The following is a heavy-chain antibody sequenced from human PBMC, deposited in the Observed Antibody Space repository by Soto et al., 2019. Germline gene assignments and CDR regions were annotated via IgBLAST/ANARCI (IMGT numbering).Heavy chain of an antibody. Sequence: PGESLKISCMGSGYSFASHWVAWVRQMPEKGLEWIGTIYPGDSDTKYSSAFRGHVTISADTSVSTAYLQWRSLEATGSAIYYCARYSGSYWHYLDFWGQGTLVTVSS. V-gene: IGHV5-51*01. J-gene: IGHJ4*02. CDR3: ARYSGSYWHYLDF. CDR1: GYSFASHW. CDR2: IYPGDSDT. D-gene: IGHD1-26*01.